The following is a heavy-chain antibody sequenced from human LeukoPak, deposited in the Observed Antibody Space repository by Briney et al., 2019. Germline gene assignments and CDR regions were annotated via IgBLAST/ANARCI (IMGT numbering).Heavy chain of an antibody. CDR3: ARGSWLVPPTDY. CDR2: SSSSGSTI. Sequence: PGGSLTLSCAASGFTFSSYEMNWVRQAPGKGLEWVSYSSSSGSTIYYAASVKGRFPISRDNAKNSLYLQMNSLRAEDTSIYYCARGSWLVPPTDYWGQGTLVTVSS. CDR1: GFTFSSYE. D-gene: IGHD6-19*01. V-gene: IGHV3-48*03. J-gene: IGHJ4*02.